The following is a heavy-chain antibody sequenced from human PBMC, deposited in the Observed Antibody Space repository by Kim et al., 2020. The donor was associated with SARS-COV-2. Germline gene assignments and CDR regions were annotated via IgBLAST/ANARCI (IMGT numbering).Heavy chain of an antibody. CDR1: GGSFSGYY. CDR2: INHSGST. D-gene: IGHD3-22*01. J-gene: IGHJ3*02. V-gene: IGHV4-34*01. Sequence: SETLSLTCAVYGGSFSGYYWSWIRQPPGKGLEWIGEINHSGSTNYNPSLKSRVTISVDTSKNQFSLKLSSVTAADTAVYYCARGPPRSYYYDSSGLGAFDIWGQGTMVTVSS. CDR3: ARGPPRSYYYDSSGLGAFDI.